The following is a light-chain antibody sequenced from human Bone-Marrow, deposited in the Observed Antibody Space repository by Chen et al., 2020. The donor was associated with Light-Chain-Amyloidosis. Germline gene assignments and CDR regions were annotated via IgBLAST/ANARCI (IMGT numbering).Light chain of an antibody. CDR2: RDT. J-gene: IGLJ2*01. V-gene: IGLV3-25*03. CDR1: DLPTKY. Sequence: SYELTQPPSVSVSPGQTARITCSGDDLPTKYAYWYQQKPGPAPVLVIHRDTERPSGISERFSGADSGRTATLTISGVQAEDEADYHCQSANSSGTYEVIFGGGTKLTVL. CDR3: QSANSSGTYEVI.